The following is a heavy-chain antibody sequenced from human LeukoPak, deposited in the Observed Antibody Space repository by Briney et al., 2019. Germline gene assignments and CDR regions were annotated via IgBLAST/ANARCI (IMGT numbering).Heavy chain of an antibody. J-gene: IGHJ4*02. CDR2: ISSSSSTI. Sequence: GGSLRLSCAAFGFTFSSYSMNWVRQAPGKGLEWVSYISSSSSTIYYADSVKGRFTISRDNAKNSLYLQMNSLRAEDTAVYYCARDRDSYSSSSDYWGQGTLVTVSS. CDR3: ARDRDSYSSSSDY. V-gene: IGHV3-48*01. D-gene: IGHD6-6*01. CDR1: GFTFSSYS.